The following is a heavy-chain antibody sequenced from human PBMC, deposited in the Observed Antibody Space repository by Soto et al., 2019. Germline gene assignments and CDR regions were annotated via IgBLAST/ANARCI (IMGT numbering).Heavy chain of an antibody. J-gene: IGHJ4*02. D-gene: IGHD1-7*01. CDR2: ISGSGGST. V-gene: IGHV3-23*01. Sequence: EVQLLESGGGLVKPGGSLSLSCAASGFTFTSKAMTWVGKPPGKGLEWASAISGSGGSTYYADSVKGRFTISRDNSKNTLYLQMNSLRAEDTAVYYCAKANEKALELVFPDYWGQGTLVTVSS. CDR3: AKANEKALELVFPDY. CDR1: GFTFTSKA.